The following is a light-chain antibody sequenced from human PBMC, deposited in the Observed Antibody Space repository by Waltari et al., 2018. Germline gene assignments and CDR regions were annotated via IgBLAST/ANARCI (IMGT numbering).Light chain of an antibody. CDR2: WAS. CDR3: QQYYSTSF. V-gene: IGKV4-1*01. CDR1: QSVLYSSNNKNY. Sequence: DIVMTQSPDSLAVSLGERATINCKSSQSVLYSSNNKNYLAWYQQKPGQPPKLLIYWASTRESGVPDRFSGSGSGTEFTLTISSLQAEDVAVYYCQQYYSTSFFGGGTKVEIK. J-gene: IGKJ4*01.